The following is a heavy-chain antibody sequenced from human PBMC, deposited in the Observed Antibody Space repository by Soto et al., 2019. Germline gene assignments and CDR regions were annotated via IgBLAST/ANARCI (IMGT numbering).Heavy chain of an antibody. J-gene: IGHJ4*02. CDR3: ASYRYDY. D-gene: IGHD4-4*01. CDR2: TYYRSRWYH. V-gene: IGHV6-1*01. CDR1: GDSISSNSAA. Sequence: QVQLQQSGPGLVKPSQTLSLTCAISGDSISSNSAAWNWIRQSPSRGFEWPGRTYYRSRWYHDYAVSVKSRIIINPDTSKNQVSLQLNSVTPDDTAVYYCASYRYDYWGQGTVVTVSS.